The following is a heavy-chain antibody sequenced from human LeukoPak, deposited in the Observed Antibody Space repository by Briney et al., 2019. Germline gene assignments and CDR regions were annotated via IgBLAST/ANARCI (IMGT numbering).Heavy chain of an antibody. CDR3: ARGHDRYSSSWYRSVY. J-gene: IGHJ4*02. D-gene: IGHD6-13*01. CDR2: ISAYNGNT. Sequence: ASVKVSCKASGYTFTSYGISWVRQAPGQGLEWMGWISAYNGNTNYAQKLQGRVTMTTDTSTSTAYMELRSLRSDDTAVYYCARGHDRYSSSWYRSVYWGQGTLVTVSS. CDR1: GYTFTSYG. V-gene: IGHV1-18*01.